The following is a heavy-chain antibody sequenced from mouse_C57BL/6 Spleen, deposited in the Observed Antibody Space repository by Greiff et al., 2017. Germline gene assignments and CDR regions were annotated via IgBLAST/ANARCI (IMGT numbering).Heavy chain of an antibody. D-gene: IGHD5-1-1*01. CDR2: ISSGRSTI. J-gene: IGHJ3*01. CDR3: ARIPGFAY. V-gene: IGHV5-17*01. Sequence: VQLKESGGGLVKPGGSLKLSCAASGFTFSDYGMHWVRQAPEKGLEWVAYISSGRSTIYYADTVKGRFTISRDNAKNTLFLQMTRLRSEDTGMYYCARIPGFAYWGQGTLVTVSA. CDR1: GFTFSDYG.